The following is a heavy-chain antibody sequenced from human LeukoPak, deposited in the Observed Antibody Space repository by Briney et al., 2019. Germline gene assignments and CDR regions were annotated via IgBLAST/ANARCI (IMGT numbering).Heavy chain of an antibody. D-gene: IGHD3-22*01. J-gene: IGHJ4*02. CDR2: SSGSGGST. CDR3: ARDTRTYHDSSGFPDDH. CDR1: GFTFSSYV. Sequence: GGSLRLSCAASGFTFSSYVMSWVRQAPGEGLEWVSASSGSGGSTYYADSVKGRFTISRDNYKNTLYLQVNSLRVEDTGVYYCARDTRTYHDSSGFPDDHWGQGTLVTVSS. V-gene: IGHV3-23*01.